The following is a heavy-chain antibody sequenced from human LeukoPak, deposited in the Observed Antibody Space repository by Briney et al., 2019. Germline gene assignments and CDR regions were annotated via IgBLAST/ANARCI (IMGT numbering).Heavy chain of an antibody. CDR1: GDSVSSNSAA. Sequence: LSGPTLVKPSQTLSLTCAISGDSVSSNSAAWNWFRQSPSRGLEWLGRTYYRSKWYNDYAVSVKSRITINPDTSKNQFSLQLNSVTPEDTAVYYCARSPGSGWAPLDYWGQGTLVTVSS. J-gene: IGHJ4*02. V-gene: IGHV6-1*01. CDR2: TYYRSKWYN. CDR3: ARSPGSGWAPLDY. D-gene: IGHD6-19*01.